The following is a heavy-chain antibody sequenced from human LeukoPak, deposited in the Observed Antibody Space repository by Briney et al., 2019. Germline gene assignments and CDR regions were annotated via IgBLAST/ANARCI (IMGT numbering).Heavy chain of an antibody. V-gene: IGHV1-69*02. CDR1: GGTFSSYT. Sequence: ASVKVSCKASGGTFSSYTISWVRQAPGQGLEWMGRIIPILGIANYAQKFQGRVTITADKSTSTAYLELSSLRSEDTAVYYCAGGSSTPRYYYGMDVWGQGTTVTVSS. CDR3: AGGSSTPRYYYGMDV. CDR2: IIPILGIA. J-gene: IGHJ6*02. D-gene: IGHD1-26*01.